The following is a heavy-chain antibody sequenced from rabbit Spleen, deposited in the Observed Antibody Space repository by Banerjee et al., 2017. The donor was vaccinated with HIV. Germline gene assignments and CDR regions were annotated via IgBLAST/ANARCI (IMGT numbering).Heavy chain of an antibody. J-gene: IGHJ4*01. CDR2: IRIANGTS. V-gene: IGHV1S45*01. Sequence: QEELEESGGGLVKPEGYLTLTCKASGCSFSDRDVMCWVRQAPGNGLEWIACIRIANGTSYYAIWAKGRFTISTTSSTTVTLQMTSLTVADTATYFCARDAGSGDYIDVYFDLWGQGTLVTVS. D-gene: IGHD8-1*01. CDR3: ARDAGSGDYIDVYFDL. CDR1: GCSFSDRDV.